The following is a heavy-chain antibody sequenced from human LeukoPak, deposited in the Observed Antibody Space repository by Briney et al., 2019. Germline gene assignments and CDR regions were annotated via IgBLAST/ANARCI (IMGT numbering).Heavy chain of an antibody. Sequence: ASVKVSCKASGYTFTSYAMHWVRQAPGQRLEWMGWINAGNGNTKYSQEFQGRVTITRDTSASTAYMELSSLRSEDMAVYYCARDREYSYGSYDAFDIWGQGTMVTVSS. CDR1: GYTFTSYA. CDR3: ARDREYSYGSYDAFDI. CDR2: INAGNGNT. J-gene: IGHJ3*02. D-gene: IGHD5-18*01. V-gene: IGHV1-3*03.